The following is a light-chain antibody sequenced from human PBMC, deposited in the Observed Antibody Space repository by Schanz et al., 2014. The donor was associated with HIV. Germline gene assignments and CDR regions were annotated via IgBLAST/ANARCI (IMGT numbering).Light chain of an antibody. J-gene: IGKJ4*01. Sequence: EIVLTQSPATLSLSPGEGATISCRASQSVKSSYLAWYQQKLGQAPRLLIYGASSRATGVPARFSGSGSGTDFTLTISSLEPEDFAVYYCQQRSNWPLTFGGGTKVEIK. CDR1: QSVKSSY. CDR3: QQRSNWPLT. CDR2: GAS. V-gene: IGKV3D-20*02.